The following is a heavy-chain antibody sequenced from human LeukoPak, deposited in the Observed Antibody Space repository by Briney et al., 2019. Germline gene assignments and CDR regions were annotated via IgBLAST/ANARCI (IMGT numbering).Heavy chain of an antibody. CDR3: ARGIVVVPPAHTSADFDY. V-gene: IGHV1-2*02. CDR1: EYTFTDYY. J-gene: IGHJ4*02. Sequence: RASVKVSCKASEYTFTDYYMHWVRQAPGQGLEWMGWINPKSGGTNYVQTFQGRVTMTRDTSISTAYMELSRLISDDTAVYYCARGIVVVPPAHTSADFDYWGQGTLVTVCS. CDR2: INPKSGGT. D-gene: IGHD2-2*01.